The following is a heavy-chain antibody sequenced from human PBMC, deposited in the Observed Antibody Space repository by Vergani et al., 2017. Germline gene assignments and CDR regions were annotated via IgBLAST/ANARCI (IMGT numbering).Heavy chain of an antibody. CDR3: ARSSGYYSYYFDF. D-gene: IGHD3-22*01. Sequence: QEQLVQSGAEVRKPGDSVKVSCKASGGTFSSNSISWVRQAPGQGLEWMGRIIPIFGTTSYAQKFQGRGTILADESTSTAYMELSSLRSEDTAVYYCARSSGYYSYYFDFWGQGGLVTVSS. CDR1: GGTFSSNS. V-gene: IGHV1-69*13. CDR2: IIPIFGTT. J-gene: IGHJ4*02.